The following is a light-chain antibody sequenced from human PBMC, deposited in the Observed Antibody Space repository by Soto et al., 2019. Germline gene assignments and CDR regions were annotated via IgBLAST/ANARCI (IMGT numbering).Light chain of an antibody. J-gene: IGLJ1*01. CDR1: SNDVGGYTY. Sequence: QSVLTQPASVSASPGQTITISCTGTSNDVGGYTYVSWYQQHPDKAPKPILYEVNNRPSAVSNRFSGSKSGNTASLTISGLQSECEADYYCCSYTTSSTDVFGTGTKGTV. CDR3: CSYTTSSTDV. V-gene: IGLV2-14*01. CDR2: EVN.